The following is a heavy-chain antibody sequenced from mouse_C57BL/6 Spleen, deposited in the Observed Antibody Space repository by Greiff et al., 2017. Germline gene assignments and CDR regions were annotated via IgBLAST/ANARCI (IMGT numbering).Heavy chain of an antibody. CDR3: GRGNYDSFGC. CDR1: GYAFSSSW. J-gene: IGHJ3*01. CDR2: IYPGDGDT. D-gene: IGHD2-4*01. Sequence: VKLMESGPELVKPGASVKISCKASGYAFSSSWMNWVKQRPGEGLEWIGRIYPGDGDTNYNGKFQGKATLTADKSSSTAYLQLSSLTSEDSAVYFCGRGNYDSFGCWGQGTLVTVS. V-gene: IGHV1-82*01.